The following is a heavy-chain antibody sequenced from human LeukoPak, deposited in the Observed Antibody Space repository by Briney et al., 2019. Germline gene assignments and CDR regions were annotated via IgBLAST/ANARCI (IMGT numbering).Heavy chain of an antibody. V-gene: IGHV3-7*03. D-gene: IGHD6-6*01. J-gene: IGHJ3*01. CDR1: GFTFSGFW. Sequence: GGSLRLSCAVSGFTFSGFWMSWSRQAPGKGLEWVASINSDGSEGYYADVVKGRFTISRDNAKNSLYLQVNSLRAEDTAVYYCARSSYSSSSSVWGQGAMVTVSS. CDR2: INSDGSEG. CDR3: ARSSYSSSSSV.